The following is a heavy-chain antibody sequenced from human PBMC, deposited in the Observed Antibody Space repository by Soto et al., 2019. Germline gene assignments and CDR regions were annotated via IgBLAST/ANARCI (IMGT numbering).Heavy chain of an antibody. D-gene: IGHD3-10*01. CDR2: ISGSGGST. Sequence: GGSLRLSCAASGFTFSSYAMSWVRQAPWKGLEWVSGISGSGGSTYYADSVKGRFTISRDNSMNTLYLQMSSLRADDTAVYYCAKARYYGSGTSAADAFDIWGQGTMVTVSS. CDR1: GFTFSSYA. V-gene: IGHV3-23*01. CDR3: AKARYYGSGTSAADAFDI. J-gene: IGHJ3*02.